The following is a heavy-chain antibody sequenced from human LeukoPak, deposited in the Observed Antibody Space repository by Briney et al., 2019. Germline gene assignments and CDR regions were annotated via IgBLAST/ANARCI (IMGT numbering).Heavy chain of an antibody. CDR2: ISAYNGNT. V-gene: IGHV1-18*01. CDR3: ARDLEVVTMVRGVIDVNFDY. J-gene: IGHJ4*02. D-gene: IGHD3-10*01. CDR1: GYTFTSYG. Sequence: GASVKASCKASGYTFTSYGISWVRQAPGQGLEWMGWISAYNGNTNYAQKLQGRVTMTTDTSTSTAYMELRSLRSDDTAVYYCARDLEVVTMVRGVIDVNFDYWGQGTLVTVSS.